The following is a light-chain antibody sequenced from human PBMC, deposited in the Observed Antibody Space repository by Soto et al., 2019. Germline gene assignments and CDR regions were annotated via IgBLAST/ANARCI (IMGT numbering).Light chain of an antibody. V-gene: IGLV2-11*01. CDR2: DVS. Sequence: QSALTQPRSVSGSPGQSVTISCTGTSTDVGGYNYVSWYQQHPGKVPKLMLSDVSKRPAGVPDRFSGSKSGNTSSLTISGLKAEDEADYYCCSYAGRDTLYVFGRGTKLTVL. J-gene: IGLJ1*01. CDR1: STDVGGYNY. CDR3: CSYAGRDTLYV.